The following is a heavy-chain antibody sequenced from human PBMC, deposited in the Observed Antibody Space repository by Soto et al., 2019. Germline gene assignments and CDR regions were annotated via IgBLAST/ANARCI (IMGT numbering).Heavy chain of an antibody. J-gene: IGHJ4*02. V-gene: IGHV1-18*01. CDR2: ISAYNGNT. CDR3: ARVPPEHAFDY. Sequence: VRQAPGQGLEWMGWISAYNGNTNYAQKLQGRVTMTTDTSTSTAYMELRSLRSDDTAVYYCARVPPEHAFDYWGQGTLVTVSS.